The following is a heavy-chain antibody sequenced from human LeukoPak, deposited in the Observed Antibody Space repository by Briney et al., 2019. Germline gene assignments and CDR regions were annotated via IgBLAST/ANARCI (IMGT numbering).Heavy chain of an antibody. CDR2: ISGSGGST. CDR1: EFTFSSYW. J-gene: IGHJ4*02. V-gene: IGHV3-23*01. CDR3: VVGYDRSGFYYYFDY. D-gene: IGHD3-22*01. Sequence: GGSLRLSCAASEFTFSSYWMSWVRQAPGKGLEWVSTISGSGGSTYYADSVKGRFTISRDNSKNTLYLQMNSLRAEDTAVYYCVVGYDRSGFYYYFDYWGQGTLVTVSS.